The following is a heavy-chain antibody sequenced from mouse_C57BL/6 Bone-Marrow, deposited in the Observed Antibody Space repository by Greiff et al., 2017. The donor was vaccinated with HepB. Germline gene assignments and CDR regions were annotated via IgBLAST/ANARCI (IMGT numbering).Heavy chain of an antibody. Sequence: ESGPGLVKPSQSLSLTCSVTGYSITSGYYWNWIRQFPGNKLEWMGYISYDGSNNYNPSLKNRISITRDTSKNQFFLRLNSVTTEDTATYYCARDYYGSSYGYWYFDVWGTGTTVTVSS. J-gene: IGHJ1*03. D-gene: IGHD1-1*01. V-gene: IGHV3-6*01. CDR2: ISYDGSN. CDR3: ARDYYGSSYGYWYFDV. CDR1: GYSITSGYY.